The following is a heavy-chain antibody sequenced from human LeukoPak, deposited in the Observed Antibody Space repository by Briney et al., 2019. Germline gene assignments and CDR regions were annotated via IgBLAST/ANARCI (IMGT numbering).Heavy chain of an antibody. J-gene: IGHJ4*02. V-gene: IGHV4-30-4*08. Sequence: SQTLSLTCTVSGGSISSGDYYWSWIRQPPGKGLEWIGYIYYSGSTYYNPSLKSRVTISVDTSKNQFSLKLSSVTAADTAVYYCARQTKAVAGYYFDYWGQGTLVTVSS. CDR1: GGSISSGDYY. CDR2: IYYSGST. D-gene: IGHD6-19*01. CDR3: ARQTKAVAGYYFDY.